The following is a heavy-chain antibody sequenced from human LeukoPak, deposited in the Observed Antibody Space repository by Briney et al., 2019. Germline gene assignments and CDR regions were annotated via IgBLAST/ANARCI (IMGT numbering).Heavy chain of an antibody. V-gene: IGHV1-18*01. D-gene: IGHD6-19*01. Sequence: GASVKVSCKASGYTFTSYGISWVRQAPGQGLEWMGWISAYNGNTNYAQKLQGRVTMTTDKSTSTAYMELSSLRSEDTAVYYCARVEQEWLGSNWFDPWGQGTLVTVSS. CDR1: GYTFTSYG. J-gene: IGHJ5*02. CDR3: ARVEQEWLGSNWFDP. CDR2: ISAYNGNT.